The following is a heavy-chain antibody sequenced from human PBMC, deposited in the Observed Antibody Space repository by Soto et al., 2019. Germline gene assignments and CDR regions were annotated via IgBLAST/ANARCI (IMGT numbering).Heavy chain of an antibody. CDR2: IYPGDSDT. Sequence: PGESLKISCEGFGYSFISQWIGWVRQMPGKGLEWMGVIYPGDSDTRYNPSFQGQVTISADKSISTAYLRWSSLKASDTAMYYCARQGLRSSGWFDLWGQGTQVTVSS. CDR1: GYSFISQW. D-gene: IGHD3-22*01. CDR3: ARQGLRSSGWFDL. J-gene: IGHJ5*02. V-gene: IGHV5-51*01.